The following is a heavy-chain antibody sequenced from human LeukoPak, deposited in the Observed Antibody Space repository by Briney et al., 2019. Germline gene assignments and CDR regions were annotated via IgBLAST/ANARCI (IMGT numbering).Heavy chain of an antibody. CDR3: ARVQQVAPSIRYFDWLSPKREFGPLGY. CDR2: ISAYNGNT. D-gene: IGHD3-9*01. V-gene: IGHV1-18*01. Sequence: ASVKVSCKASGYTFTSYGISWVRQAPGQGLEWMGWISAYNGNTNYAQKLQGRVTMTTDTSTSTAYMELRSLRSDDTAVYYCARVQQVAPSIRYFDWLSPKREFGPLGYWGQGTLVTVSS. J-gene: IGHJ4*02. CDR1: GYTFTSYG.